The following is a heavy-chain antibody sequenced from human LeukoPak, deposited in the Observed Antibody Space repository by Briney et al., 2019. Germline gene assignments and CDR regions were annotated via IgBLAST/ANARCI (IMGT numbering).Heavy chain of an antibody. D-gene: IGHD5-12*01. V-gene: IGHV4-59*01. CDR3: AREKGGYSNWFDP. J-gene: IGHJ5*02. CDR2: IYYSGST. CDR1: GGSISSYY. Sequence: PSETLSLTCTVSGGSISSYYWSWIRQPPGKGLEWIGYIYYSGSTNYNPSLKSRVTISVDTSKNQFSLKLSSVTAADTAVYYCAREKGGYSNWFDPWGQGTLVTVSS.